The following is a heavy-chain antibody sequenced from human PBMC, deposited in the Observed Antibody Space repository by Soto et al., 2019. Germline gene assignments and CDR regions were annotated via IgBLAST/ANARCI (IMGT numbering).Heavy chain of an antibody. CDR1: GGTFSSYA. V-gene: IGHV1-69*13. CDR2: IIPIFGTA. D-gene: IGHD3-22*01. Sequence: ASVKVSCKASGGTFSSYAISWVRQAPGQGLEWMGGIIPIFGTANYAQKFQGRVTITADESTSTAYMELSSLRSEDTAVYYCARAPPYYYDSSGYHAPVYDYWGQGTLVTV. J-gene: IGHJ4*02. CDR3: ARAPPYYYDSSGYHAPVYDY.